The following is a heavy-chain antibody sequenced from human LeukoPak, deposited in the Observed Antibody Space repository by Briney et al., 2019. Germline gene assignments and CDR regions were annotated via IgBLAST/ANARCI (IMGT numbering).Heavy chain of an antibody. D-gene: IGHD3-22*01. CDR2: LRSTVHGGPA. J-gene: IGHJ4*02. CDR1: GFNFANYG. CDR3: ASGGDYYDSSGYYSQAAFDY. Sequence: GGSLRLSCSTFGFNFANYGVSWFRQAPGQGLEWVGFLRSTVHGGPAEYAASVEGRFIISRDDSKNTLYLQMNSLRAEDTAVYYCASGGDYYDSSGYYSQAAFDYWGQGTLVTVSS. V-gene: IGHV3-49*03.